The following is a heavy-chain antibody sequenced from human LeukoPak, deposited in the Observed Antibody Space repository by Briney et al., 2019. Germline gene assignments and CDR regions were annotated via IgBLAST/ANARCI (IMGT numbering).Heavy chain of an antibody. J-gene: IGHJ4*02. CDR2: IKPNSGVT. D-gene: IGHD2-21*02. CDR3: ARPTYCGSNCYFNFDY. V-gene: IGHV1-2*02. CDR1: GYTFATYF. Sequence: VASVKVSCKTSGYTFATYFMHWVRQAPGQGLEWMRYIKPNSGVTNYAQKFRGRVTMTWDTSISTAYIELSGLTSDDTAIYYCARPTYCGSNCYFNFDYWGQGTLVTVSS.